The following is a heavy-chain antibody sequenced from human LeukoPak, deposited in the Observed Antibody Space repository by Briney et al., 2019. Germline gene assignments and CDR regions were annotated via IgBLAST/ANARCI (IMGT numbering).Heavy chain of an antibody. J-gene: IGHJ4*02. V-gene: IGHV3-23*01. CDR1: GFTFSSYG. CDR2: ISGSGDNT. Sequence: GGSLRLSCAASGFTFSSYGMTWVRQAPGKGLEWVSGISGSGDNTWYADSVKGRFTISRDNSKKTLDLQMHSLRAEDTAVYYCARKVAAPDYWGQGTLVTVSS. D-gene: IGHD6-19*01. CDR3: ARKVAAPDY.